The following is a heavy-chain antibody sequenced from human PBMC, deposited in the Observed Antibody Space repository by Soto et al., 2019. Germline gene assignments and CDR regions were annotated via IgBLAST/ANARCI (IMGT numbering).Heavy chain of an antibody. Sequence: GGSLRLSCVASGFPFRSSSMNWVRQAPGKGLEWLSSTSSSSYYIFYADSVQGRFTISRDNAKNSLYLQMNSLRAEDTAVYYCARDLGEVSAFWGQGTPVTVSS. CDR1: GFPFRSSS. J-gene: IGHJ4*02. CDR2: TSSSSYYI. D-gene: IGHD3-10*01. V-gene: IGHV3-21*01. CDR3: ARDLGEVSAF.